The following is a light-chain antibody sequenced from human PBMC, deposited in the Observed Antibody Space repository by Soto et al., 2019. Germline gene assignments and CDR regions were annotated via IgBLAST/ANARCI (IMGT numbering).Light chain of an antibody. V-gene: IGLV2-14*03. Sequence: QSALTQPASVSGSPGQSITISCTGTSSDVGVYKYVSWYQQHPGTAPKLMIFDVTNRPSGVSNRFSGSKSGSTASLTISGLLAEDEADYYCSSYTTSGTVVFGGGTKLTVL. CDR3: SSYTTSGTVV. CDR1: SSDVGVYKY. CDR2: DVT. J-gene: IGLJ2*01.